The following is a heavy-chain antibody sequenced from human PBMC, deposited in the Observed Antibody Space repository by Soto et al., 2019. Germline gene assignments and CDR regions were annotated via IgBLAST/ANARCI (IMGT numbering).Heavy chain of an antibody. D-gene: IGHD6-19*01. V-gene: IGHV1-69*12. CDR1: GGTFSRYA. CDR3: AQTLGLAVAGPGRFDL. CDR2: ITPMFGTA. J-gene: IGHJ2*01. Sequence: QVQLVQSGAEVKKYGSSVKVSCKASGGTFSRYAISWVRQAPGQGLEWMGGITPMFGTANYAQKFQGRVTITADESTSPAYMELSSLRSDDTAVYYCAQTLGLAVAGPGRFDLWGRGTLVTVSS.